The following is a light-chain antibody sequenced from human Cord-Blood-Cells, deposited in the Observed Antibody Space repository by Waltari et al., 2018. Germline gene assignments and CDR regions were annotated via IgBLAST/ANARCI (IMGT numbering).Light chain of an antibody. CDR1: SSDVGSYNL. V-gene: IGLV2-23*01. CDR2: EGS. J-gene: IGLJ3*02. CDR3: CSYAGSSSWL. Sequence: QFALTQTASVSRSPGQSITICCTGTSSDVGSYNLVSWHQQHPGKAPKHKIYEGSKRPAGVSTRISRSKAGNTSSLTISGLQAELATDYYCCSYAGSSSWLFCGGSQLTVL.